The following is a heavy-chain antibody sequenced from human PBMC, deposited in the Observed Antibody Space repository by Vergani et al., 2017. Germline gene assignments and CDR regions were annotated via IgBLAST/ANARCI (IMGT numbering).Heavy chain of an antibody. CDR3: VKDIAASGNYWYFDL. J-gene: IGHJ2*01. CDR2: ISGSSSYV. Sequence: EVQLVESGGGLVQPGGSLRLSCAASGFSFSSFGFHWVRQAPGKGLEWVASISGSSSYVFYRDSVEGRFTITRDNAKKSVYLQMNSLRAEDTALYYCVKDIAASGNYWYFDLWGRGTLVTVSS. CDR1: GFSFSSFG. V-gene: IGHV3-21*04. D-gene: IGHD6-13*01.